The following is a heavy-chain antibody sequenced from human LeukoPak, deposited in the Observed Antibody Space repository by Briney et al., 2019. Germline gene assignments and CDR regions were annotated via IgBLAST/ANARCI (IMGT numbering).Heavy chain of an antibody. V-gene: IGHV1-24*01. CDR2: FDPEDGGA. Sequence: ASVKVSCKVSGYTLTELSMDWVRQAPGKGLEWMGGFDPEDGGAIYAQKFQGRVTITRDTSASTAYMELSSLRSEDTAVYYCARDRGTYYYGSGSDNWFDPWGQGTLVTVSS. J-gene: IGHJ5*02. CDR1: GYTLTELS. D-gene: IGHD3-10*01. CDR3: ARDRGTYYYGSGSDNWFDP.